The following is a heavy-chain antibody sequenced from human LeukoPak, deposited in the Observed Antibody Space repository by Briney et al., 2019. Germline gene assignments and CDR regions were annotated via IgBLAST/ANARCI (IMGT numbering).Heavy chain of an antibody. D-gene: IGHD4-23*01. CDR3: AQSHGGWNDAFDI. V-gene: IGHV4-59*01. CDR2: IYYSGST. J-gene: IGHJ3*02. CDR1: GGSISSYY. Sequence: SETLSLTCTVSGGSISSYYWSWIRQPPGKGLEWIGYIYYSGSTNYNPSLKSRVTISVDTSKNQFSLKLSSVTAADTAVYYCAQSHGGWNDAFDIWGQGTMVTVSS.